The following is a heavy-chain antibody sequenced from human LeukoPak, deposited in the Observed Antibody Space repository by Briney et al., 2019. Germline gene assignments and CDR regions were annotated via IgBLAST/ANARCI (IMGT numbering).Heavy chain of an antibody. V-gene: IGHV4-38-2*02. CDR2: MYHSGST. CDR3: ARDIRGHYPY. D-gene: IGHD3-3*02. Sequence: SETLSLTCTVSGYSINSAYYWGWIRQPPGKGLEWIGSMYHSGSTYYNPSLQSRVTISVDTSKNQFSLKLSSVTAADTAVYYCARDIRGHYPYWGQGTLVTVSS. CDR1: GYSINSAYY. J-gene: IGHJ4*02.